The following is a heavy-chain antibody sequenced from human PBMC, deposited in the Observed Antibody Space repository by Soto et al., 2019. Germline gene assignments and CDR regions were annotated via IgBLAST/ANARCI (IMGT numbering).Heavy chain of an antibody. Sequence: GGSLRLSCAASGFTFSSYAMSWVRQAPGKGLEWVSAISGSGGSTYYADSVKGRFTISRDNSKNTLYLQMNSLRAEDAAVYYCAKLEGEATIWVNDYWGQGTLVTVSS. CDR3: AKLEGEATIWVNDY. V-gene: IGHV3-23*01. J-gene: IGHJ4*02. D-gene: IGHD5-12*01. CDR1: GFTFSSYA. CDR2: ISGSGGST.